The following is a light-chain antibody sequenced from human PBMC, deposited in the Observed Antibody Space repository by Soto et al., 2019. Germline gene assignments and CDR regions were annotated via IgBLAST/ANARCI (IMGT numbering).Light chain of an antibody. CDR1: QSISSW. CDR2: DAS. J-gene: IGKJ1*01. CDR3: QQYHSYYPWT. Sequence: DIQMTQSPSTLSASVGDRLTITCRASQSISSWVAWYQQKPGKPPKLLIYDASSLESGVPSRFSGSGSGTDFSLPITSLQPDDSATYYCQQYHSYYPWTFGQGTKVEIE. V-gene: IGKV1-5*01.